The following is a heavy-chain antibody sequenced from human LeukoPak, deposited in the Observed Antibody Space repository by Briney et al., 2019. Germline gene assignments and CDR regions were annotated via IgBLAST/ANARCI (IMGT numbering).Heavy chain of an antibody. CDR3: ARATRIAAAEYYFDY. CDR2: IWHDGSYK. D-gene: IGHD6-13*01. Sequence: PGGSLRLSCAASGFIFSSFGMHWVRQAPGKGLEWVAVIWHDGSYKYYLDSVKGRFTISRDNAKNTLYLQMNNLRVEDTAVYYCARATRIAAAEYYFDYWGQGTLVTVSS. CDR1: GFIFSSFG. V-gene: IGHV3-33*01. J-gene: IGHJ4*02.